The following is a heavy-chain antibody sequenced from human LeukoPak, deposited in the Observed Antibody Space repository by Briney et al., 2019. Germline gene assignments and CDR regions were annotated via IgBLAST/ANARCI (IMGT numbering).Heavy chain of an antibody. Sequence: ASVKVSCKASGYTFTSYDISLVRQATGQGLEWMGWMNPNSGNTGYAQKFQGRVTMTRNTSISTAYMELSSLRSEDTAVYYCARGAHDYGDYSRDYWGQGTLVTVSS. CDR2: MNPNSGNT. CDR1: GYTFTSYD. CDR3: ARGAHDYGDYSRDY. D-gene: IGHD4-17*01. V-gene: IGHV1-8*01. J-gene: IGHJ4*02.